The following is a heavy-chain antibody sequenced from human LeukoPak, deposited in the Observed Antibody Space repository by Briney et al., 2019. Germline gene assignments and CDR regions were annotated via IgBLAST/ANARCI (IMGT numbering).Heavy chain of an antibody. J-gene: IGHJ2*01. Sequence: GGSLRLSCAASEFSVGSNYMTWVRQAPGKGLEWVSLIYSGGSTYYADSVKGRFTISRDNSKNTLYLQMNSLRAEDTAVYYCAKSLVYSSSWYHEDWYFDLWGRGTLVTVSS. D-gene: IGHD6-13*01. CDR1: EFSVGSNY. CDR3: AKSLVYSSSWYHEDWYFDL. CDR2: IYSGGST. V-gene: IGHV3-66*01.